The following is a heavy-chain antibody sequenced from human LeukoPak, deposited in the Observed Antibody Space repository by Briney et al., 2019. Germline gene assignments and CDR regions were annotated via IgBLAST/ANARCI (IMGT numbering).Heavy chain of an antibody. Sequence: GGSLRLSCAASGFTVSSNYMSWVRQAPGKGLEWVSVIYSGGSTYYADSVKGRFTISRDNSKNTLYLQMNSLRAEDTAVYYCARAGYSGYDYAYWSQGTLVTVSS. D-gene: IGHD5-12*01. CDR1: GFTVSSNY. V-gene: IGHV3-66*02. CDR3: ARAGYSGYDYAY. CDR2: IYSGGST. J-gene: IGHJ4*02.